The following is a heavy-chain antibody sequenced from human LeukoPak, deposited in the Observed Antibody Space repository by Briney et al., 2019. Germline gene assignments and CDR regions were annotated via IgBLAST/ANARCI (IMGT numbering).Heavy chain of an antibody. CDR3: ARKEDKEFDY. D-gene: IGHD2-15*01. CDR1: GGSISSSSYY. CDR2: IYYSGST. V-gene: IGHV4-39*01. Sequence: SQTLSPTCTVSGGSISSSSYYWGWIRQPPGKGLEWIGSIYYSGSTYYNPSLKSRVTISVDTSKNQFSLKLSSVTAADTAVYYCARKEDKEFDYWGQGTLVTVSS. J-gene: IGHJ4*02.